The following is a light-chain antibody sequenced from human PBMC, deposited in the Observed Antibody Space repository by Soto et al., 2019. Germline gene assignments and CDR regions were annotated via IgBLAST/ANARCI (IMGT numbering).Light chain of an antibody. Sequence: EIVLTQSPGTLSLSPGKRATLSCRASQSISSSYLAWYQQRPGQAPRLLIYGASTRATGIPARFSGSGSGTNFTLTISSLEPEDFAVYYCQQRSNWPITFGQGTRLEIK. CDR3: QQRSNWPIT. CDR1: QSISSSY. V-gene: IGKV3D-20*02. J-gene: IGKJ5*01. CDR2: GAS.